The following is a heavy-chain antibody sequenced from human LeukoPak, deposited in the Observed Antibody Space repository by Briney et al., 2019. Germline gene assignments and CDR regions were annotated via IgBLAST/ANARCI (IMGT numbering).Heavy chain of an antibody. CDR3: ARGRGITIFGVVIIRRNWFDP. D-gene: IGHD3-3*01. CDR1: GGSFSGYY. CDR2: INRSGST. Sequence: PSETLSLTCAVYGGSFSGYYWSWIRQPPGKGLEWIGEINRSGSTNYNPSLKSRVTISVDTSKNQFSLKLSSVTAADTAVYYCARGRGITIFGVVIIRRNWFDPWGQGTLVTVSS. J-gene: IGHJ5*02. V-gene: IGHV4-34*01.